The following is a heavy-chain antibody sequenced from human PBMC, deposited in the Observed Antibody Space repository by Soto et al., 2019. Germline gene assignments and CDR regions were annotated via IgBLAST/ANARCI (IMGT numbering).Heavy chain of an antibody. CDR3: AILNYYDSSGPYGMDV. V-gene: IGHV4-34*01. Sequence: KSSETLSLTCAVYGGSFSGYYWSWIRQPPGKGLEWIGEINHSGSTTYNPSLKSRVTISVDTSKNQFSLKLSSMTAADTAVYYCAILNYYDSSGPYGMDVWGQGTTVTVSS. D-gene: IGHD3-22*01. CDR1: GGSFSGYY. J-gene: IGHJ6*02. CDR2: INHSGST.